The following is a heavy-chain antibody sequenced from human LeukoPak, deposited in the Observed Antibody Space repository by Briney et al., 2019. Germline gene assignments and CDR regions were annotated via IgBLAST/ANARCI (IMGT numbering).Heavy chain of an antibody. CDR3: ARHTYYYDSQVGYYMDV. CDR1: GYSFTAYW. V-gene: IGHV5-51*01. J-gene: IGHJ6*03. D-gene: IGHD3-22*01. Sequence: PGESLRISCKGSGYSFTAYWIGWVRQMPGKGLEWMGIIYPGDSDTRYSPSFQGQVTISADKSISTAYLQWSSLKASDTAMYYCARHTYYYDSQVGYYMDVWGKGTTVTVSS. CDR2: IYPGDSDT.